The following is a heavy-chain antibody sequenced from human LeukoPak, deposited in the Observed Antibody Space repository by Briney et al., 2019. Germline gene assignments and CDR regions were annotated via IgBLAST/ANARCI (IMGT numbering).Heavy chain of an antibody. V-gene: IGHV4-38-2*02. CDR2: INHSGST. CDR3: ARDRGSSGYYHWFDP. CDR1: GYSISSGYY. J-gene: IGHJ5*02. D-gene: IGHD3-22*01. Sequence: SETLSLTCTVSGYSISSGYYWSWIRQPPGKGLEWIGEINHSGSTNYNPSLKSRVTISVDTSKNQFSLKLSSVTAADTAVYYCARDRGSSGYYHWFDPWGQGTLVTVSS.